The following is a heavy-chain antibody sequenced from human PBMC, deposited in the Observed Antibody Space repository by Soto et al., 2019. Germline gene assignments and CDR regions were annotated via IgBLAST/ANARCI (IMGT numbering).Heavy chain of an antibody. CDR2: IDWNGETT. V-gene: IGHV3-9*01. Sequence: GVSLRLSCAGSGFSFDDYAMHWVRQAPGKGLEWVSSIDWNGETTGYADSVKGRFKISRDNAKKSLYLQMNSLRPEDTALYYCAKLGSSLVESGLDVWGQGTTGTVSS. CDR3: AKLGSSLVESGLDV. D-gene: IGHD3-10*01. CDR1: GFSFDDYA. J-gene: IGHJ6*02.